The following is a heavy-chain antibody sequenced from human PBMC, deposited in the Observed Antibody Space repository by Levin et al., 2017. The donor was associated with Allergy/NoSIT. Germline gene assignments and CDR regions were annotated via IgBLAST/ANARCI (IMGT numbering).Heavy chain of an antibody. J-gene: IGHJ4*02. D-gene: IGHD6-13*01. V-gene: IGHV3-64D*06. Sequence: GESLKISCSASGFTFSSYAMHWVRQAPGKGLEYVSAISSNGGNTYYADSVKGRFTISRDNSKNTLYLQMSSLRAEDTAVYYCVKLGAAATYDYWGQGTLVTVSS. CDR3: VKLGAAATYDY. CDR1: GFTFSSYA. CDR2: ISSNGGNT.